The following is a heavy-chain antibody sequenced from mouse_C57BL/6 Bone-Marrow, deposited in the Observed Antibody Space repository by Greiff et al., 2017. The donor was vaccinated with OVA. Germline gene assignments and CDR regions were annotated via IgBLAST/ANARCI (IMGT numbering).Heavy chain of an antibody. V-gene: IGHV5-4*01. D-gene: IGHD2-1*01. CDR3: ARDSPYGNSWFAY. CDR1: GFTFSSYA. J-gene: IGHJ3*01. Sequence: EVKVVESGGGLVKPGGSLKLSCAASGFTFSSYAMSWVRQTPEKRLEWVATISDGGSYTYYPDNVKGRFTISRDNAKNNLYLQMSHLKSEDTAMYYCARDSPYGNSWFAYWGQGTLVTVSA. CDR2: ISDGGSYT.